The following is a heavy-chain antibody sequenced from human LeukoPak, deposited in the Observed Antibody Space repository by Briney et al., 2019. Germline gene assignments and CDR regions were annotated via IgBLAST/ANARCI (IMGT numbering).Heavy chain of an antibody. CDR3: ARDLVGYGGGFDY. V-gene: IGHV3-30*04. Sequence: GGSLRLSCAGSGFTFSSYSINWVRPVSGKGLEWVAVISYDGSNKYYADSVKGRFTISRDNSRNTVYLQMNSLRPEDTAVYSCARDLVGYGGGFDYWGQGTLVTVSS. J-gene: IGHJ4*02. D-gene: IGHD4-23*01. CDR1: GFTFSSYS. CDR2: ISYDGSNK.